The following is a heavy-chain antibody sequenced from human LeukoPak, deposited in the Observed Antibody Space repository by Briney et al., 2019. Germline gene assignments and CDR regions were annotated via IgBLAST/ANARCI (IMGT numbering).Heavy chain of an antibody. CDR2: INHSGST. CDR3: ARGRRQVDY. V-gene: IGHV4-34*01. CDR1: GGSFSGYY. Sequence: SETLSLTCAVYGGSFSGYYWSWIRQPPGKGLEWIGEINHSGSTNYNPSLKSRVTISVDTSKNQFSLKLSSVTAADTAVYYCARGRRQVDYWGQGTLVTVSS. J-gene: IGHJ4*02.